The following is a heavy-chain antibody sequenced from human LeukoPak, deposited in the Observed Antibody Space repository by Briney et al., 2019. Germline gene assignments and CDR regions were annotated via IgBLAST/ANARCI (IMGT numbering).Heavy chain of an antibody. Sequence: SETLSLTCAVYSGSFSDYYWAWIRQSPGKGLECIGEINHSGSSKYNTSLKTRATISVDTSKNHFSLALNSVTAAETAVYYCARGRPYCSGGSCYPYYFDYWGQGTLVTVFS. CDR2: INHSGSS. CDR1: SGSFSDYY. V-gene: IGHV4-34*01. CDR3: ARGRPYCSGGSCYPYYFDY. J-gene: IGHJ4*02. D-gene: IGHD2-15*01.